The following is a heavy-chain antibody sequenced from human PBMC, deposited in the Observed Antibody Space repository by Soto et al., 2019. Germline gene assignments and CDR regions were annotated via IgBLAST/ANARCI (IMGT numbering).Heavy chain of an antibody. CDR1: GYTFKSYA. CDR3: ARSVVVRGVFTFGY. Sequence: QVQLVQSGAEVKKPGASVKVSCKASGYTFKSYAMNWVRQAPGQRLEWMGWINAGNGNTKYSQKFQGRVTITRDTSASTADMELSSLRSEDTAVYYCARSVVVRGVFTFGYWGQGTLVTVSS. J-gene: IGHJ4*02. D-gene: IGHD3-10*01. CDR2: INAGNGNT. V-gene: IGHV1-3*01.